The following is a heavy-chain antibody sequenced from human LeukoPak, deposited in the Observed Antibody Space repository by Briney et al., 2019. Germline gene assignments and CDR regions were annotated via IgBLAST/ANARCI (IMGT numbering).Heavy chain of an antibody. CDR2: IIPIFGTA. V-gene: IGHV1-69*13. D-gene: IGHD5-18*01. CDR3: AGGWIRGSLDY. Sequence: ASVKVSCKASGGTFSSYAVSWVRQAPGQGLEWMGGIIPIFGTANYAQKFQGRVTITADESTSTAYMELSSLRSEDTAVYYCAGGWIRGSLDYWGQGTLVTVSS. CDR1: GGTFSSYA. J-gene: IGHJ4*02.